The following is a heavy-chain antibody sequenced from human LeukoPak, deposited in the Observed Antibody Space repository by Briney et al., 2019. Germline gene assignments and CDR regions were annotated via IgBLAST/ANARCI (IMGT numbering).Heavy chain of an antibody. V-gene: IGHV4-34*01. CDR3: ARDTGSRGMDV. D-gene: IGHD2-8*02. J-gene: IGHJ6*02. CDR2: INHSGST. Sequence: SETLSLTCAVYGGSFSGYYWSWVRQPPGKGLEWIGEINHSGSTNYNPSLKSRVTISVDTSKNQFSLKLSSVTAADTAVYYCARDTGSRGMDVWGQGTTVTVSS. CDR1: GGSFSGYY.